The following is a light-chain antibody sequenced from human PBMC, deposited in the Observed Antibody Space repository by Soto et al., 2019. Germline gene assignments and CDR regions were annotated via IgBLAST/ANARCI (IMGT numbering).Light chain of an antibody. V-gene: IGKV3-20*01. Sequence: EIVLTQSPGTLSLSPGERVALSCRASQALSNNYLAWYQQTPGQAPRLLIYAASSRAPGIPDRFSGSGSGTHFSLTISRLEPEDFAVYYCQQYGSSLPYTFGQGTILEIK. CDR2: AAS. J-gene: IGKJ2*01. CDR1: QALSNNY. CDR3: QQYGSSLPYT.